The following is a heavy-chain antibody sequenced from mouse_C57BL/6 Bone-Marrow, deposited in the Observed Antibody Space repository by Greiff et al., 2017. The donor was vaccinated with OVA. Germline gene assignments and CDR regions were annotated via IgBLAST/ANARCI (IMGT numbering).Heavy chain of an antibody. J-gene: IGHJ2*01. Sequence: QVQLQQPGAELVMPGASVKLSCKASGYTFTSYWMHWVKQRPGQGLEWIGEIDPSDSYTNYNQKFKGKSTLTVDKSSSTAYMQLSSLTSEDSAFYYCARSPYYYGRSYVGYYFDYWGQGTTLTVSS. CDR2: IDPSDSYT. V-gene: IGHV1-69*01. CDR1: GYTFTSYW. CDR3: ARSPYYYGRSYVGYYFDY. D-gene: IGHD1-1*01.